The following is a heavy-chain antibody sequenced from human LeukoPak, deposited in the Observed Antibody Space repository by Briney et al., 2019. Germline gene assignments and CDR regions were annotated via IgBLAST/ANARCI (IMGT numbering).Heavy chain of an antibody. Sequence: ASVKVSCKASGYTFTGYYMHWVRQAPGQGLEWMGRINPNSGGTNYAQKFQGRVTMTRDTSISTAYMELSRLRSDDTAVYYCARMVNLSSIFGVVIPGGFDPWGQGTLVTVSS. D-gene: IGHD3-3*01. J-gene: IGHJ5*02. CDR1: GYTFTGYY. CDR3: ARMVNLSSIFGVVIPGGFDP. V-gene: IGHV1-2*06. CDR2: INPNSGGT.